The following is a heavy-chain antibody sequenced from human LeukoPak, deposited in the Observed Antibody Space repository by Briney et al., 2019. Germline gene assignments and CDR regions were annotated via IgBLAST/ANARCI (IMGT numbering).Heavy chain of an antibody. V-gene: IGHV3-33*01. Sequence: PGGSLRLSCAASGFTFSSYGMHWVRQAPGKGLEWAAVIWYDGSNKYYADSVKGRFTISRDNSKNTLYLQMNSLRAEDTAVYYCARDSSSSFDYWGQGTLVTVSS. J-gene: IGHJ4*02. D-gene: IGHD6-6*01. CDR2: IWYDGSNK. CDR3: ARDSSSSFDY. CDR1: GFTFSSYG.